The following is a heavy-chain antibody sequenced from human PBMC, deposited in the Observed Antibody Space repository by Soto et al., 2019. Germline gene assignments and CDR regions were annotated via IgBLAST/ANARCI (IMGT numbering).Heavy chain of an antibody. Sequence: GGSLRLSCAASGFTFSSYGMHWVRQAPGKGLEWVAVIWYDGSNKYYADSVKGRFTISRDNSKNTLYLQMNSLRAEDTAVYYCASSKGGGAAVNWFDPWGQGTLVTVSS. CDR1: GFTFSSYG. V-gene: IGHV3-33*01. J-gene: IGHJ5*02. CDR3: ASSKGGGAAVNWFDP. D-gene: IGHD6-13*01. CDR2: IWYDGSNK.